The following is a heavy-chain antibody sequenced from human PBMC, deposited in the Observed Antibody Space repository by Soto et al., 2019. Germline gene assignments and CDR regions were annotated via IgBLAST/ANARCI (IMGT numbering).Heavy chain of an antibody. V-gene: IGHV3-23*01. CDR3: EKENGYSSSWFEFDY. CDR2: ISGSGGST. D-gene: IGHD6-13*01. CDR1: GFTFSSYA. J-gene: IGHJ4*02. Sequence: PGGSLRLSCAASGFTFSSYAMSWVRQAPGKGLEWVSAISGSGGSTYYADSVKGRFTISRDNSKNTLYLQMNSLRAEDTAVYYCEKENGYSSSWFEFDYWGQGTLVTVSS.